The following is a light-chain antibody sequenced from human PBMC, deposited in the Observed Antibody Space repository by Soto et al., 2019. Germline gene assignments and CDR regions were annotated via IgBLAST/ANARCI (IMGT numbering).Light chain of an antibody. Sequence: EIVLTQSPGTLSLSPGDRATLSCWASQSVTSTYLAWYQKKPGQAPRLLIYGASFRATGIPDRFTGSGSGTDFTFTISRLEPEDFAVYYYQQYGSLHHPITFGQGTRLEIK. CDR3: QQYGSLHHPIT. CDR1: QSVTSTY. J-gene: IGKJ5*01. V-gene: IGKV3-20*01. CDR2: GAS.